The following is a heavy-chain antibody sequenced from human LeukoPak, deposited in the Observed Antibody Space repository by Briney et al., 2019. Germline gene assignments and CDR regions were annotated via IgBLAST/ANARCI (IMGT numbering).Heavy chain of an antibody. J-gene: IGHJ4*02. CDR3: AQTSLGYCSGGSRYPHY. CDR2: IIPIFGTA. Sequence: SVKVSCKASGGTFSSYAISWVRQAPGQGLEWMGGIIPIFGTANYAQKFQGRVTITADKSTSTAYMELSSLRSEDTAVYYCAQTSLGYCSGGSRYPHYWGQGTLVTVSS. V-gene: IGHV1-69*06. CDR1: GGTFSSYA. D-gene: IGHD2-15*01.